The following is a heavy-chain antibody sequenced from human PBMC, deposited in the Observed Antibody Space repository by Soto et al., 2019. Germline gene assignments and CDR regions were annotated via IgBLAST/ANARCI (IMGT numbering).Heavy chain of an antibody. J-gene: IGHJ5*02. D-gene: IGHD3-9*01. Sequence: ASVKVSCKASGYTFTSYARHWVRQAPGQRLEWMGWINAGNGNTKYSQKFQGRVTITRDTSASTAYMELSSLRSEDTAVYYCARDGGILRYFDWFDPWGQGTLVTVSS. CDR1: GYTFTSYA. V-gene: IGHV1-3*01. CDR3: ARDGGILRYFDWFDP. CDR2: INAGNGNT.